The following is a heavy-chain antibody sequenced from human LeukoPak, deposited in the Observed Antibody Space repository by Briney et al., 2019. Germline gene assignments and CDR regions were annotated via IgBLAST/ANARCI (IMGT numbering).Heavy chain of an antibody. V-gene: IGHV3-23*01. CDR3: AKRVSTSFFDY. CDR2: ISGSGGST. J-gene: IGHJ4*02. D-gene: IGHD5/OR15-5a*01. Sequence: GGSLRLSCAASGLTFSSYAMSWVRQAPGKGLEWVSAISGSGGSTFHADSVKGRFTISRDNSKNTLYLQMNSLRAEDTAVYYCAKRVSTSFFDYWGQGTLVTVSS. CDR1: GLTFSSYA.